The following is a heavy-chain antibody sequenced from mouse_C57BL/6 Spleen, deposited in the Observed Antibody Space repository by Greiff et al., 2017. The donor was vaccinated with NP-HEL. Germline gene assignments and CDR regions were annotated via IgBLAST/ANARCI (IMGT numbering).Heavy chain of an antibody. CDR2: ISSGGSYT. Sequence: EVQGVESGGDLVKPGGSLKLSCAASGFTFSSYGMSWVRQTPDKRLEWVATISSGGSYTYYPDSVKGRFTISRDNAKNTLYLQMSSLKSEDTAMYYCARVGVATDAYWGQGTLVTVSA. J-gene: IGHJ3*01. CDR3: ARVGVATDAY. D-gene: IGHD1-1*01. V-gene: IGHV5-6*01. CDR1: GFTFSSYG.